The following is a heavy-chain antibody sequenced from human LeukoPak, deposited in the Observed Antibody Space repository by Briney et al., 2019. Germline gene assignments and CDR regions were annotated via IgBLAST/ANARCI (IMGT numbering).Heavy chain of an antibody. Sequence: SETLSLTCTVSGGSVSSGSYYWSWIRQPPGKGLEWIGYIYYGGSTYYNPSLKSRVTISVDTSKNQFSLKLSSVTAADTAVYYCARDSGYYSCFDYWGQGTLVTVSS. CDR2: IYYGGST. D-gene: IGHD3-22*01. CDR1: GGSVSSGSYY. CDR3: ARDSGYYSCFDY. V-gene: IGHV4-30-4*01. J-gene: IGHJ4*02.